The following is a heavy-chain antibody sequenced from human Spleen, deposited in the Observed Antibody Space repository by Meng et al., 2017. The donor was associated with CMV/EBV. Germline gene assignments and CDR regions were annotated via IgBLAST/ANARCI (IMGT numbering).Heavy chain of an antibody. CDR3: TREAGMDV. V-gene: IGHV3-21*01. CDR1: GFTFSSYG. Sequence: ETLSLTCAASGFTFSSYGINWVRRAPGKGLEWISSISSSSGYIYYTDSVKGRFTISRDNAENSLYLQMNSLRAEDTAVYHCTREAGMDVWGQGTTVTVSS. J-gene: IGHJ6*02. CDR2: ISSSSGYI.